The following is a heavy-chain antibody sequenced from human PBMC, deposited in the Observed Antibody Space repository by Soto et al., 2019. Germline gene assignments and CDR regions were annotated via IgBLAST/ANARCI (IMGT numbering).Heavy chain of an antibody. Sequence: GESLKISCKGSGYSFSKYWIAWVRQMPGKGLEWMGIIYPGDSDTRYSPSFQGQVTISADKSISTAYLQWSSLKASDSAMYYCARPRDGYNSGVDYWGQGTLVTVS. J-gene: IGHJ4*02. V-gene: IGHV5-51*01. CDR3: ARPRDGYNSGVDY. CDR2: IYPGDSDT. D-gene: IGHD5-12*01. CDR1: GYSFSKYW.